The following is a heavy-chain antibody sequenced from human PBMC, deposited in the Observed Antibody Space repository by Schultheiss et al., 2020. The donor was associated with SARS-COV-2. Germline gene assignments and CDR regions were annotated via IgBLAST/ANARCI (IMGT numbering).Heavy chain of an antibody. D-gene: IGHD1-26*01. CDR1: GFTFSSYD. CDR2: IGTAGDT. Sequence: GGSLRLSCAASGFTFSSYDMHWVRQATGKGLEWVSAIGTAGDTYYPGSVKGRFTISRENAKNSLYLQMNSLRAGDTAVYYCARGPPVGATPDYYGMDVWGQGTTVTVSS. V-gene: IGHV3-13*01. CDR3: ARGPPVGATPDYYGMDV. J-gene: IGHJ6*02.